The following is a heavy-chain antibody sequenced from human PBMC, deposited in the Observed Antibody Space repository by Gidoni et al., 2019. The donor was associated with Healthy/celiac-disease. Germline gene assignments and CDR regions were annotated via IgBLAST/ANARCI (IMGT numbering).Heavy chain of an antibody. Sequence: QVQLVQSGAEVKKPGSSVKVSCKASGGTFSSYAISWVRQAPGQGLEWMGGIIPIFGTANYAQKFQGRVTITADESTSTAYMELSSLRSEDTAVYYCASGKIVRTYGDYYYYGMDVWGQGTTVTVSS. CDR3: ASGKIVRTYGDYYYYGMDV. CDR2: IIPIFGTA. D-gene: IGHD4-17*01. CDR1: GGTFSSYA. J-gene: IGHJ6*02. V-gene: IGHV1-69*01.